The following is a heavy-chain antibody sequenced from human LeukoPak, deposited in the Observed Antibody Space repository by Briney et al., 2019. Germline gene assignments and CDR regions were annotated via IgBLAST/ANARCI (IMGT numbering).Heavy chain of an antibody. CDR3: ARPDYDFWSGYHFDY. CDR2: ISSSSSTI. V-gene: IGHV3-48*01. D-gene: IGHD3-3*01. J-gene: IGHJ4*02. Sequence: GGSLRLSCAASGFTFSSYSMNWVRQAPGKGLEWVSYISSSSSTIYYADSVKGRFTISRDNAKNSLYLQMNSLRAEDTAVYYCARPDYDFWSGYHFDYWGQGTLVTVSS. CDR1: GFTFSSYS.